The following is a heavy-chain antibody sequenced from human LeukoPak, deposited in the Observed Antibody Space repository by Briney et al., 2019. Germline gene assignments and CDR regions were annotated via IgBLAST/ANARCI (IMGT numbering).Heavy chain of an antibody. CDR2: IKQDGSEK. CDR3: ARDLYGGNPLDDY. J-gene: IGHJ4*02. CDR1: GFTFSSYW. D-gene: IGHD4-23*01. Sequence: PGGSLRLSCAASGFTFSSYWMSWVRQAPGKGLEWVANIKQDGSEKYYVDSVKGRFTISRDNAKNSLYLQMNSLRAEDTVVYYCARDLYGGNPLDDYWGQGTLVTVSS. V-gene: IGHV3-7*01.